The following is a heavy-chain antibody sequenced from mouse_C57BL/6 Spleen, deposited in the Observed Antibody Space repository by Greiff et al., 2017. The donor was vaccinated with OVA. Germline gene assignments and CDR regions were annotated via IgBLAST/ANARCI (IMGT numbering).Heavy chain of an antibody. J-gene: IGHJ2*01. CDR2: INPNNGGT. Sequence: SGPELVKPGASVKMSCKASGYTFTDYNMHWVKQSHGKSLEWIGYINPNNGGTSYNQKFKGKATLTVNKSSSTAYMELRSLTSEDSAVYYCARRITTVVANFDYWGQGTTLTVSS. CDR3: ARRITTVVANFDY. V-gene: IGHV1-22*01. CDR1: GYTFTDYN. D-gene: IGHD1-1*01.